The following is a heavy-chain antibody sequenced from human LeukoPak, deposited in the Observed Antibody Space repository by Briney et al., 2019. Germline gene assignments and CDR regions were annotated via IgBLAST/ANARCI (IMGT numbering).Heavy chain of an antibody. CDR2: IYHSGRT. D-gene: IGHD3-9*01. CDR1: GYSISSGYY. J-gene: IGHJ6*03. CDR3: ARVGLDWLLFDYYYYYMDV. V-gene: IGHV4-38-2*02. Sequence: SETLSLTCTVSGYSISSGYYWGWIRQPPGKGLEWIGSIYHSGRTFYNPSLKSRVTISVDTSKNQFSLKLSSVTAADTAVYYCARVGLDWLLFDYYYYYMDVWGKGTTVAISS.